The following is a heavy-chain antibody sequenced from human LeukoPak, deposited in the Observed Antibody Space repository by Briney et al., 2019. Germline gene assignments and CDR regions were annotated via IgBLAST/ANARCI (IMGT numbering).Heavy chain of an antibody. J-gene: IGHJ4*02. CDR1: GFTFSSYG. V-gene: IGHV3-33*01. CDR3: ARDEDYGDLQPTYFDY. CDR2: IWYDGSNK. Sequence: GGSLRLSCAASGFTFSSYGMHWVRQAPGKGLEWVAVIWYDGSNKYYADSVKGRFTISRDNSKNTLYLQMNSLRAEDTAVYYCARDEDYGDLQPTYFDYWGQGTLVTVSS. D-gene: IGHD4-17*01.